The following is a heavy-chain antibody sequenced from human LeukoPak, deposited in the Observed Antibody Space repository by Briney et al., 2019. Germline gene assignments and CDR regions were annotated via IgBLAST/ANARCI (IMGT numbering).Heavy chain of an antibody. Sequence: SVKVSCKASGYTFTSYGISWVRQAPGQGLEWMGWISAYNGNTNYAQKLQGRVTMTTDTSTSTAYMELRSLRSDDTAVYYCARYDYVWGWFWFDPWGQGTLVTVSS. CDR2: ISAYNGNT. D-gene: IGHD3-16*01. J-gene: IGHJ5*02. CDR3: ARYDYVWGWFWFDP. V-gene: IGHV1-18*01. CDR1: GYTFTSYG.